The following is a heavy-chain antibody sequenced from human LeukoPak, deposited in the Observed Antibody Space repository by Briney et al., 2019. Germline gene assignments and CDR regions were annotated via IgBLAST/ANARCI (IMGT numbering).Heavy chain of an antibody. J-gene: IGHJ4*02. V-gene: IGHV4-39*07. Sequence: SETLSLTCTVSGGSISCSSYYWGWIRQPPGKVLEWIGSIHYSGSTYYNPSLKSRVTISVDTSKNQFSLKLSSVTAADTAVYYCASPRGKSRYYFDYWGQGTLVTVSS. CDR1: GGSISCSSYY. CDR2: IHYSGST. D-gene: IGHD3-16*01. CDR3: ASPRGKSRYYFDY.